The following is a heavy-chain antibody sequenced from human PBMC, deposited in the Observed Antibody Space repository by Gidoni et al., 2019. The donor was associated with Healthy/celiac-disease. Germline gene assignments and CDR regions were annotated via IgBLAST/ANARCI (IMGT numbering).Heavy chain of an antibody. J-gene: IGHJ5*02. CDR1: GYTFTSYA. V-gene: IGHV1-3*01. CDR3: ARWVDTTTSNWFDP. D-gene: IGHD5-12*01. Sequence: QVQLVQSGAEVKKPGASVKVSCKASGYTFTSYAMHWVRQAPGQRLEWMGWINAGNGNTKYSQKFQGRVTITRDTSASTAYMELSSLRSEDTAVYYCARWVDTTTSNWFDPWGQGTLVTVSS. CDR2: INAGNGNT.